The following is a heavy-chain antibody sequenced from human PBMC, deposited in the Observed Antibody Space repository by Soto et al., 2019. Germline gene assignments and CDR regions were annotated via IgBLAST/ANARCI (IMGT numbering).Heavy chain of an antibody. D-gene: IGHD3-10*01. CDR3: ARDLLYYYGSGSYSAGDRYYGMDV. V-gene: IGHV3-7*01. Sequence: GGSLRLSCAASGFTFSIYWMSWVRHAQGKGLEWVANIKQDGSEKYYVDSVKGRFTISRDNAKNSLYLQMNSLRAEDTAVYYCARDLLYYYGSGSYSAGDRYYGMDVWGQGTTVTVSS. CDR1: GFTFSIYW. J-gene: IGHJ6*02. CDR2: IKQDGSEK.